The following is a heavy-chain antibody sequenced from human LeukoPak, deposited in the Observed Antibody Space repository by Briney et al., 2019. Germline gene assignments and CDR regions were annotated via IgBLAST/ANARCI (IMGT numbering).Heavy chain of an antibody. J-gene: IGHJ4*02. Sequence: PGGSLRLSCAASGFTFDDHGMSWVRQAPGKGLEWVSSISSSSSYIYYADSVKGRFTISRDNAKNSLYLQMNSLRAEDTAVYYCAKDWYYYESSGYFDYWGQGTLLTVSS. CDR1: GFTFDDHG. D-gene: IGHD3-22*01. CDR3: AKDWYYYESSGYFDY. CDR2: ISSSSSYI. V-gene: IGHV3-21*01.